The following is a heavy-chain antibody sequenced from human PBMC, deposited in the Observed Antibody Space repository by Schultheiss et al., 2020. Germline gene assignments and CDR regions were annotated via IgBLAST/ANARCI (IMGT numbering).Heavy chain of an antibody. CDR2: IYHSGST. CDR3: AGHRTSYSSTSEFDP. CDR1: GGSISSSNW. Sequence: SETLSLTCAVSGGSISSSNWWSWVRQPPGKGLEWIGEIYHSGSTNYNPSLKSRVTISVDKSKNQFSLKLSSVTAADTAVYFCAGHRTSYSSTSEFDPWGQGTLVTVSS. J-gene: IGHJ5*02. V-gene: IGHV4-4*02. D-gene: IGHD2-2*01.